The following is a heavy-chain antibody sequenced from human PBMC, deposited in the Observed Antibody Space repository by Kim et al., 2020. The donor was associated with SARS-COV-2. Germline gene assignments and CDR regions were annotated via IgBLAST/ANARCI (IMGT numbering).Heavy chain of an antibody. J-gene: IGHJ4*02. D-gene: IGHD3-22*01. CDR1: GGSISSSSYY. V-gene: IGHV4-39*01. CDR2: IYYSGST. CDR3: ARHYYDSSGYYYIDY. Sequence: SETLSLTCTVSGGSISSSSYYWGWIRQPPGKGLEWIGSIYYSGSTYYNPSLKSRVTISVETSKNQFSLKLSSVTAADTAVYYCARHYYDSSGYYYIDYWGQGTLVTVSS.